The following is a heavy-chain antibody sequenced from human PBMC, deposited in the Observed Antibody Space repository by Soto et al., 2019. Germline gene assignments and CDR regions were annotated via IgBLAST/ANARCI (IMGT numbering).Heavy chain of an antibody. V-gene: IGHV1-18*01. J-gene: IGHJ4*02. CDR1: GYTFTSYG. Sequence: GASVKVSCKASGYTFTSYGISWVRQAPGQGLEWMGWISAYNGNTNYAQKLQGRVTMTTDTSTSTAYMVDLQMSSLKTEDTAIYYCTTYSGAAFEYWGQGALVTVSS. CDR2: ISAYNGNT. CDR3: TTYSGAAFEY. D-gene: IGHD1-26*01.